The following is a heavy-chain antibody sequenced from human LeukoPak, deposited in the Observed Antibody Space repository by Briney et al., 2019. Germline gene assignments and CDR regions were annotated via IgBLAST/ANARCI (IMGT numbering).Heavy chain of an antibody. CDR2: IRSKAYGGTT. V-gene: IGHV3-49*04. J-gene: IGHJ4*02. D-gene: IGHD1-26*01. Sequence: PGGSLRLSCTASGFTFGDYAMSWVRQAPGKGLEWVGFIRSKAYGGTTEYAASVKGRFTISRDDSKSIAYLQMNSLKTEDTAVYYCTRETQYGSYYCLDYWGQGTLVTVSS. CDR3: TRETQYGSYYCLDY. CDR1: GFTFGDYA.